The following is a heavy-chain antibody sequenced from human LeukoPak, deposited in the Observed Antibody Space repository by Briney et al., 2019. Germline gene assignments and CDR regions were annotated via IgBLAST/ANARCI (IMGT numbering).Heavy chain of an antibody. V-gene: IGHV4-38-2*02. Sequence: PSETLSLTCIVSAYSINNGYFWGWIRQPPGKGLEWTGNIYHSGNTYYNPSLESRVTISLDTSKNQFSLKLSSVTAADTAMYYCARVETEGSSWYGVHYFDYWGQGTQVTVSS. J-gene: IGHJ4*02. D-gene: IGHD6-13*01. CDR3: ARVETEGSSWYGVHYFDY. CDR2: IYHSGNT. CDR1: AYSINNGYF.